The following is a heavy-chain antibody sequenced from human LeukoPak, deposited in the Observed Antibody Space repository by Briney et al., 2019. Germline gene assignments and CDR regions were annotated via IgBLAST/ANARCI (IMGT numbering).Heavy chain of an antibody. CDR2: ISYDGSNK. D-gene: IGHD3-22*01. CDR1: GFTFSSYA. CDR3: AREYYYDSSGYQY. J-gene: IGHJ4*02. Sequence: GGSLRLSCAASGFTFSSYAMHWVRQALGKGLEWVAVISYDGSNKYYADSVKGRFTISRDNSKNTLYLQMNSLRAEDTAVYYCAREYYYDSSGYQYWGQGTLVTVSS. V-gene: IGHV3-30-3*01.